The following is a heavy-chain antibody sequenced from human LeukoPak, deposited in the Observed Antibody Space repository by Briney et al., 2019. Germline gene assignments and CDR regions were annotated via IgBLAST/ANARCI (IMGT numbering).Heavy chain of an antibody. V-gene: IGHV3-23*01. Sequence: PGGSLRLSCAASGFTFSSYAMSWVRQAPGKGLEWVSGISGSGGSTHNADSVKGRFTISRDNSKNTLYLQMNSLRAEDTAVYYCAKKVYYYYGMDVWGQGTTVTVSS. CDR3: AKKVYYYYGMDV. CDR2: ISGSGGST. CDR1: GFTFSSYA. J-gene: IGHJ6*02.